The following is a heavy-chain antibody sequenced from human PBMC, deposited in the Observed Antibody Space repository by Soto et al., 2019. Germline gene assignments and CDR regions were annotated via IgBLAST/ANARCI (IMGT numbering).Heavy chain of an antibody. D-gene: IGHD2-8*01. CDR2: VNTVNGKT. CDR3: VREADYNGLSCLDY. V-gene: IGHV1-3*04. CDR1: GYTFSRYT. J-gene: IGHJ4*01. Sequence: ASVKVSCKASGYTFSRYTIHWVRQAPGQGLEWMGWVNTVNGKTGYSLKFQGRVTLSRDTSADTVYMDLSSLTSEDTATYYCVREADYNGLSCLDYWG.